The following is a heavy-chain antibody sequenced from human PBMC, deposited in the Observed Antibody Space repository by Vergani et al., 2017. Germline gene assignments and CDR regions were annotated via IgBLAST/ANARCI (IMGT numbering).Heavy chain of an antibody. CDR3: AKDFVPGRAFDI. V-gene: IGHV3-30*02. Sequence: QVQLVVSGGGVVQPGESLRLSCAASTSGFTFNNSNMHWVRQAPGKGLEWVAFIRYDDSRNKYYAASVQGRFIISRDNSKNTVFLQMNSLRPEDTALYYCAKDFVPGRAFDIWGQGTMVTVSS. CDR2: IRYDDSRNK. CDR1: GFTFNNSN. J-gene: IGHJ3*02.